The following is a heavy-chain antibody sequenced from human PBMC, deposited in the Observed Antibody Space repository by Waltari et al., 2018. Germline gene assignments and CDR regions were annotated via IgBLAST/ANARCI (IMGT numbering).Heavy chain of an antibody. V-gene: IGHV3-23*04. CDR2: VSGSGDNT. CDR3: ARAQPDYGSGSYLDY. CDR1: GFRFSNYA. J-gene: IGHJ4*02. D-gene: IGHD3-10*01. Sequence: EVQLVESGGGLVQPGGSLRLACEASGFRFSNYAMSWVRQAPGKGLEWVSAVSGSGDNTYYADSVKGRFTISRDNSKNTLYLQLNSLRAEDTAVYYCARAQPDYGSGSYLDYWGQGTLVTVSS.